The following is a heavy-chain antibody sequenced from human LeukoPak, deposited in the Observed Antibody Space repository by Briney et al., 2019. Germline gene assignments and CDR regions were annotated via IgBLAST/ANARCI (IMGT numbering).Heavy chain of an antibody. D-gene: IGHD3-10*01. V-gene: IGHV3-7*01. CDR1: GFTFSNYW. CDR2: IKDDGTET. J-gene: IGHJ4*02. Sequence: GGSLRLSCAASGFTFSNYWMGWVRQPPGEGLQGGANIKDDGTETYYVDSVKGRFTISRDNATNSVYLQVNSLRIEDTAVYYCARRPFGADYWGQGTLVTVSS. CDR3: ARRPFGADY.